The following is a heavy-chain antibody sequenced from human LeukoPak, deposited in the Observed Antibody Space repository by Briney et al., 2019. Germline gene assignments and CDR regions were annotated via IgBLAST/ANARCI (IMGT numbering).Heavy chain of an antibody. J-gene: IGHJ4*02. CDR2: IIPIFGTA. CDR1: GGTFSSYA. CDR3: AITRASLYGSGSYAEFRDY. Sequence: ASVKVSCKASGGTFSSYAIRWVRQAPGQGLEWMGGIIPIFGTANYAQKFQGRVTITADESTSTAYMELSSLRSEDTAVYYCAITRASLYGSGSYAEFRDYWGQGTLVTVSS. D-gene: IGHD3-10*01. V-gene: IGHV1-69*13.